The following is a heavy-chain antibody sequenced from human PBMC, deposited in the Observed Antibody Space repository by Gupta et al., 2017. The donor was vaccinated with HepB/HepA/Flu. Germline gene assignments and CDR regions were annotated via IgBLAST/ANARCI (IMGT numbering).Heavy chain of an antibody. CDR3: ARRTLDSSGYAIRRGYAFDI. Sequence: QVQLQESGPGLVKPSETLSLTCPVSGGSISSYYWSWIRQPPGKGLEWIGYIYYSGSTNYNPSLKSRVTISVDTSKNQFSLKLSSVTAADTAVYYCARRTLDSSGYAIRRGYAFDIWGQGTMVTVSS. CDR1: GGSISSYY. CDR2: IYYSGST. D-gene: IGHD3-22*01. J-gene: IGHJ3*02. V-gene: IGHV4-59*08.